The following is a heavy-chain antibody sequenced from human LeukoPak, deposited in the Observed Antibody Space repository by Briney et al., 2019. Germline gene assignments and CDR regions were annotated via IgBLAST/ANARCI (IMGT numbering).Heavy chain of an antibody. V-gene: IGHV3-30*02. Sequence: GGSLRLSCAASGFTFSSYGMHWVRQAPGKGLEWVAFIRYDGSNKYYADSVKGRFTISRDNSKNTLYLQMNSLRAGDTAVYYCAKSATVWGGYFDYWGQGTLVTVSS. J-gene: IGHJ4*02. CDR1: GFTFSSYG. CDR3: AKSATVWGGYFDY. D-gene: IGHD4-17*01. CDR2: IRYDGSNK.